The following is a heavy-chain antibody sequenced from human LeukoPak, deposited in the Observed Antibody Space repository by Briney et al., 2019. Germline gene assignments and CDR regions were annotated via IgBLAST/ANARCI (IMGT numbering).Heavy chain of an antibody. Sequence: GGSLRLSCAASGFTFSRYWMSWVRQAPGKGLEWVANINQDGSEKYYVDSVKGRFTISRDNAKNSLYLQMNSLRAEETAVYYCAREGYYDFWSAADYWGQGTLVTVSS. CDR2: INQDGSEK. D-gene: IGHD3-3*01. CDR1: GFTFSRYW. J-gene: IGHJ4*02. V-gene: IGHV3-7*01. CDR3: AREGYYDFWSAADY.